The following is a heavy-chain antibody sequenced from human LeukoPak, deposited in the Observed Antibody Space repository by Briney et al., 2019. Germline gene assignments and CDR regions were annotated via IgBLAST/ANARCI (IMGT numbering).Heavy chain of an antibody. D-gene: IGHD2-21*02. CDR2: ITGTGVYT. CDR3: ARDTTGVTAGLAYWYFDR. Sequence: PGGSLRLSCAASGFTFSNYGMNWVRQAPGKGLEWVSTITGTGVYTYYTDSVKGRFTISRDNSKNTLYLQMHSLRAEDTAVYYCARDTTGVTAGLAYWYFDRWGRGTLVTVCS. V-gene: IGHV3-23*01. J-gene: IGHJ2*01. CDR1: GFTFSNYG.